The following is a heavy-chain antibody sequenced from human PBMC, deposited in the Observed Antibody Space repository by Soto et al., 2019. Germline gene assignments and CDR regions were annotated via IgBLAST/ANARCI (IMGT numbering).Heavy chain of an antibody. D-gene: IGHD6-13*01. Sequence: QVQLVQSGAEVKKPGASMKVSCKASGFTFTSYGISWVRQAPGQGLEWMGWVSAYNGNTHYAQKLQGRVTMTTDTAPTTAFRELRSLRSDETAVYYCSRGGSSWQPHEDYWGQGTLVTVSS. V-gene: IGHV1-18*01. CDR1: GFTFTSYG. CDR2: VSAYNGNT. CDR3: SRGGSSWQPHEDY. J-gene: IGHJ4*02.